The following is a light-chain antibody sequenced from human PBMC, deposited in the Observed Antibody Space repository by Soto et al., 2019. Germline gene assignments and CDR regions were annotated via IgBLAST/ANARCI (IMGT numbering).Light chain of an antibody. CDR1: QDIRSY. J-gene: IGKJ4*01. CDR3: QQYDNRLT. V-gene: IGKV1-33*01. Sequence: IQLTQSPSSLSASVGDRITITCQASQDIRSYLNWYQQKPGKAPKLLIYDASNLEKGVPSRFSGSGSGTDFTLTISSLQPEDIATYRCQQYDNRLTFGGGTKV. CDR2: DAS.